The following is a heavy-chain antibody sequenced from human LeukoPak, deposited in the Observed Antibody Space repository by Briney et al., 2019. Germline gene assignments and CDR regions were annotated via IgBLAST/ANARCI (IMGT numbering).Heavy chain of an antibody. CDR1: GGSISSGSYY. CDR2: IYYSEST. J-gene: IGHJ5*02. Sequence: PSETLSLTCTVSGGSISSGSYYWSWIRQPPGKGLEWIGYIYYSESTNYNPSLKSRVTISVDTSNNQFSLKLSSVTAADTAVYYCARASYGSSWSNWFDPWGQGTLVTVSS. CDR3: ARASYGSSWSNWFDP. V-gene: IGHV4-61*01. D-gene: IGHD6-13*01.